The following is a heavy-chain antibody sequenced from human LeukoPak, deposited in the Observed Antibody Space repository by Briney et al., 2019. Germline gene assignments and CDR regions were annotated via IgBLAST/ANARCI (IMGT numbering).Heavy chain of an antibody. CDR1: GFTFSSYA. CDR2: ISGGGGST. J-gene: IGHJ3*02. CDR3: PKGGGSTAFAI. D-gene: IGHD3-16*01. Sequence: GGSLRLSCAAAGFTFSSYAMRWVRKAPGKGLVWVSAISGGGGSTYYADSVRGRFTISRDNSKRTLLLQMNSPRPEDTAVYYCPKGGGSTAFAISGQGTVVTVSS. V-gene: IGHV3-23*01.